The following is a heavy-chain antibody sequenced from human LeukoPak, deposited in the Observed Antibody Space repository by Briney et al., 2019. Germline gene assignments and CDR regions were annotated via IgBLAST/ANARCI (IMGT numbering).Heavy chain of an antibody. CDR1: GFTFSGNA. CDR2: IWSDGGNK. Sequence: PGGSLRLSCAPSGFTFSGNAMHWVRQAPGKGLEWVALIWSDGGNKYYADSVKGRFTISRDNSKNTLYLQMNSLRAEDTAVYYCARERGAYWGQGTLVTVSP. CDR3: ARERGAY. D-gene: IGHD1-26*01. J-gene: IGHJ4*02. V-gene: IGHV3-33*01.